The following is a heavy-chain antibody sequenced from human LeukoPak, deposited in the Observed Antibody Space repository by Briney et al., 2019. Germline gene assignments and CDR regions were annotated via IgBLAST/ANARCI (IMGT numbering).Heavy chain of an antibody. CDR1: GFPFSSYW. Sequence: GGSLRLSCVASGFPFSSYWMTWVRQAPGKGLEWVANKKQDGSKKSYVDSVKGRFTIPRDNAKNSLYLQMNSLRAEDTAIYYCTRVGYIDEGIDYWGQGTLVTVSS. CDR3: TRVGYIDEGIDY. D-gene: IGHD5-24*01. CDR2: KKQDGSKK. J-gene: IGHJ4*02. V-gene: IGHV3-7*04.